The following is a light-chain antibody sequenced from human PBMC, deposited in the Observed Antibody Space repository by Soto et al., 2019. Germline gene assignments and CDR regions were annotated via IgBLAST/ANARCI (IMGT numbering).Light chain of an antibody. J-gene: IGKJ1*01. CDR3: QQYDSYPCV. CDR1: QSITNR. Sequence: DIQVTQSPSTLSASVGDRVTLTCRASQSITNRLAWYQQKPGKAPKVLIYDASNLEYGVPSRFSGSGSGTEFILTINSLQPEDFATYYCQQYDSYPCVFGQGTKVDIK. V-gene: IGKV1-5*01. CDR2: DAS.